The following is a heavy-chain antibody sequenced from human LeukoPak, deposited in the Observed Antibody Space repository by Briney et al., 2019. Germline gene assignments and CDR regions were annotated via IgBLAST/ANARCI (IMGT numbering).Heavy chain of an antibody. J-gene: IGHJ4*02. Sequence: SQTLSLTCAVSGGSISSGGYSWSWIRQPPGKGLEWIGYIYHSGSTYYNPSLKSRVTISVDRSKNQFSLKLSSVTAADTAVYYCARVGSGGWYYFDYWGQGTLVTVSS. D-gene: IGHD6-13*01. V-gene: IGHV4-30-2*01. CDR2: IYHSGST. CDR3: ARVGSGGWYYFDY. CDR1: GGSISSGGYS.